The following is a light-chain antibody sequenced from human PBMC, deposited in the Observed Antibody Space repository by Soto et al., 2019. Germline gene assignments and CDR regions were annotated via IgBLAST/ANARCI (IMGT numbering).Light chain of an antibody. CDR2: GAS. J-gene: IGKJ1*01. Sequence: EILLTQSPAIVSLSPGERAALSCRASQSVSSNLAWYQQRPGQAPRLLVYGASTRAAGIPARFSGSGSGTEFTLTITSLQSEDFAVYYCQQSSNWPPITFGQGTKVDIK. CDR3: QQSSNWPPIT. V-gene: IGKV3-15*01. CDR1: QSVSSN.